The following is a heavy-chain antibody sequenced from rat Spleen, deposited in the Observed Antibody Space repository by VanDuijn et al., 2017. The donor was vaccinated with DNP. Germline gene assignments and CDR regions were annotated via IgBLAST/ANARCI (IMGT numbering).Heavy chain of an antibody. Sequence: EVQLVETGGGLVQPGRSLKLSCVASGFTFSTYWMYWIRQAPGKGLEWVASIHPDGGRTYYPDSVKGRFTISRDNAENTVYLQMDSLRSEDTATYYCATHYGYNPFDCWGQGVMVTVSS. J-gene: IGHJ2*01. D-gene: IGHD1-4*01. V-gene: IGHV5-58*01. CDR3: ATHYGYNPFDC. CDR2: IHPDGGRT. CDR1: GFTFSTYW.